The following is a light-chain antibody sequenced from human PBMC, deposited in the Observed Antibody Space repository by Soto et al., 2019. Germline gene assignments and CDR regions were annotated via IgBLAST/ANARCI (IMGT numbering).Light chain of an antibody. CDR3: QQFNSYPIT. Sequence: DIQLTQSPSFLFASVGDSVTSTCRASQGISSNLAWYQQKPGKAPKLLIYAASTLQSGVPSRFSGSGSGTEFTLTISSLQPEDFATYYCQQFNSYPITVGPGTRLEIK. J-gene: IGKJ5*01. V-gene: IGKV1-9*01. CDR2: AAS. CDR1: QGISSN.